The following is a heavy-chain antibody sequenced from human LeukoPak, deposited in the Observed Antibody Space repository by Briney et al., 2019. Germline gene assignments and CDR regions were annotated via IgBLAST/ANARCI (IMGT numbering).Heavy chain of an antibody. CDR3: AKAARVAGLTTFDY. Sequence: GGSLRLSCAASGFTFSSYAMSWVRRAPGKGLEWVSAISGSGGSTYYADSVKGRFTISRDNSKNTLYLQMNSLRAEDTPVYYCAKAARVAGLTTFDYWGQGTLVTVSS. V-gene: IGHV3-23*01. CDR1: GFTFSSYA. D-gene: IGHD6-19*01. J-gene: IGHJ4*02. CDR2: ISGSGGST.